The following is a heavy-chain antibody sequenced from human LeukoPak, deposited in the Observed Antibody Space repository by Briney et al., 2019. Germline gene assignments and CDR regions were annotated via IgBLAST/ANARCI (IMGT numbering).Heavy chain of an antibody. CDR1: GGSISSSPYY. V-gene: IGHV4-39*01. CDR2: IYYRGST. Sequence: SETLSLTCTVSGGSISSSPYYWGWIRQPPGKGLEWIGTIYYRGSTYSNPSLNSRVTISLDTSKNQFSLRLRSVTAADTALYYCARHYLLDGILSTFDPWGQGTLVTVSS. D-gene: IGHD2-2*01. J-gene: IGHJ5*02. CDR3: ARHYLLDGILSTFDP.